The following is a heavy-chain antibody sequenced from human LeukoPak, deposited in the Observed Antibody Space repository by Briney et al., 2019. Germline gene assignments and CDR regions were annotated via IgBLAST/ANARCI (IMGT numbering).Heavy chain of an antibody. Sequence: PGGSLRLSCAASGFNFRNSAMSWVRQAPGKGLEWVSAISGSGSDTYYAESVRGRFTISRDNSKNTLSLQMNGLRAEDTAVYFCANDIREGGNYGWIDSWGQGSLLTVSS. V-gene: IGHV3-23*01. D-gene: IGHD4-23*01. CDR2: ISGSGSDT. J-gene: IGHJ5*01. CDR3: ANDIREGGNYGWIDS. CDR1: GFNFRNSA.